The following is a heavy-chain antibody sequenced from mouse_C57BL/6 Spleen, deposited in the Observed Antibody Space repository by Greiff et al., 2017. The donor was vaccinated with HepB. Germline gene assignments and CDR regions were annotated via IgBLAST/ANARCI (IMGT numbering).Heavy chain of an antibody. CDR1: GYTFTSYG. V-gene: IGHV1-81*01. J-gene: IGHJ2*01. Sequence: VQLVESGAELARPGASVKLSCKASGYTFTSYGISWVKQRTGQGLEWIGEIYPRSGNTYYNEKFKGKATLTADKSSSTAYMELRSLTSEDSAVYFCARSNWDYFDYWGQGTTLTVSS. CDR2: IYPRSGNT. D-gene: IGHD4-1*01. CDR3: ARSNWDYFDY.